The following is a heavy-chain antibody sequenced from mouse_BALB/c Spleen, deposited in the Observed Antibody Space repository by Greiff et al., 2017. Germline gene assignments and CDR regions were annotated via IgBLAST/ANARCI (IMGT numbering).Heavy chain of an antibody. J-gene: IGHJ4*01. CDR2: IYPYNGGT. CDR1: GYTFTDYN. D-gene: IGHD1-1*02. CDR3: ARIYYGNAMDY. V-gene: IGHV1S29*02. Sequence: VQLKQSGPELVKPGASVKISCKASGYTFTDYNMHWVKQSHGKSLEWIGYIYPYNGGTGYNQKFKSKATLTVDNSSSTAYMELRSLTSEDSAVYYCARIYYGNAMDYWGQGTSVTVSS.